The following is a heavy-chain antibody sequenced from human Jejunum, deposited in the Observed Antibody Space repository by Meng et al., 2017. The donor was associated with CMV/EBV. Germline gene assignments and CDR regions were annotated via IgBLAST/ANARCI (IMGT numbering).Heavy chain of an antibody. V-gene: IGHV3-74*01. CDR3: VRWSGSYERGFDS. Sequence: EVQLVESGGGLVQPXGSLRLSCAASGFTFSSMWMHWVRQAPGKGLVWVSRIDSDGSYINYADSVKGRFTISRDNAKNTLYLQMNSLRAEDTAVYYCVRWSGSYERGFDSWGQGTLVTVSS. D-gene: IGHD1-26*01. J-gene: IGHJ4*02. CDR2: IDSDGSYI. CDR1: GFTFSSMW.